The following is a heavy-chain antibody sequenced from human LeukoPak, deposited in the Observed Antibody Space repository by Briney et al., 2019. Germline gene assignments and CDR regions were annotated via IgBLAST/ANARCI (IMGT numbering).Heavy chain of an antibody. V-gene: IGHV3-11*04. D-gene: IGHD3-10*01. Sequence: AGGSLRLSCAASGFTFSDYYMSWIRQAPGRGLEWISYITSSGSTIYYADSVKGRFTISRDNAKNSLYLQMNSLRAEDTAVYYCARESWATDYWGQGTLVTVSS. J-gene: IGHJ4*02. CDR3: ARESWATDY. CDR1: GFTFSDYY. CDR2: ITSSGSTI.